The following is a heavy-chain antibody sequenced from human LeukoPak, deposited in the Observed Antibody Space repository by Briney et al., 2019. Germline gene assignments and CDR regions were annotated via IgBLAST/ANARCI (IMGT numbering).Heavy chain of an antibody. J-gene: IGHJ4*02. CDR2: IYHSGST. CDR1: GGSISSGGYY. CDR3: ASYFDSSSWW. Sequence: SQTLSLTCTVSGGSISSGGYYWSWIRQPPGKGLEWIGYIYHSGSTYYNPSLKSRVTVSVDRSKNQFSLKLSSVTAADTAVYYCASYFDSSSWWWGQGTLVTVSS. D-gene: IGHD6-13*01. V-gene: IGHV4-30-2*01.